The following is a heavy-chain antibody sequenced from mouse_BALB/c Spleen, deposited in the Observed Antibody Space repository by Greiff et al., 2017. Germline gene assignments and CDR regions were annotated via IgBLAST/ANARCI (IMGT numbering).Heavy chain of an antibody. J-gene: IGHJ2*01. CDR3: VRGWADFDY. Sequence: VQLQQSGPGLVAPSQSLSITCTVSGFSLTSYDISWIRQPPGKGLEWLGVIWTGGGTNYNSAFMSRLSISKDNSTSHVFLKMNSLQTDDTAIYYCVRGWADFDYWGQGTTLTVSS. CDR2: IWTGGGT. CDR1: GFSLTSYD. V-gene: IGHV2-9-2*01. D-gene: IGHD1-1*02.